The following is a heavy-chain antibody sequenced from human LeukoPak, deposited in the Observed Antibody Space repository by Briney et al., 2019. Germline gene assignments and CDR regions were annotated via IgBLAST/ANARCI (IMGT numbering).Heavy chain of an antibody. CDR2: ISAYNGNT. CDR3: ASGWVGYCSGGSCYGDYYYYMDV. D-gene: IGHD2-15*01. J-gene: IGHJ6*03. V-gene: IGHV1-18*01. CDR1: GYTFTSYG. Sequence: ASVKVSCKASGYTFTSYGISWVRQAPGQGLEWMGWISAYNGNTNYAQKLQGRVTMTRNTSISTAYMELSSLRSEDTAVYYCASGWVGYCSGGSCYGDYYYYMDVWGKGTTVTISS.